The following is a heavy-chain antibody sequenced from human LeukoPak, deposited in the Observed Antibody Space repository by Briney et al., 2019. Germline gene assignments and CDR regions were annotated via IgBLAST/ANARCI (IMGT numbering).Heavy chain of an antibody. CDR3: ARDPASSFDY. Sequence: GGSLRLSCAASGFTFSSYAMNWVRQAPGKGLEWVAVIWYDGSKRYYADSVKGRFTISRDDSKNTLYLQMNSLRDEDTAVYYCARDPASSFDYWGQGTLVTVSS. CDR2: IWYDGSKR. CDR1: GFTFSSYA. D-gene: IGHD2-15*01. J-gene: IGHJ4*02. V-gene: IGHV3-33*08.